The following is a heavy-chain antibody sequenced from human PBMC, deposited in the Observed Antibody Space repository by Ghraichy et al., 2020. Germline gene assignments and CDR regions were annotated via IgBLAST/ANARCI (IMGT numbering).Heavy chain of an antibody. V-gene: IGHV4-39*01. D-gene: IGHD1-26*01. CDR1: GGSINSDSYY. Sequence: SETLSLTCNVSGGSINSDSYYWGWIRQPPGKGLEWIGSIYSSGSTSYNPSLKSRVTISIDTPTKQFSLKLSSVTAADTAIYYCVCRYGGSARSWGQGTLVTVSS. CDR3: VCRYGGSARS. J-gene: IGHJ5*02. CDR2: IYSSGST.